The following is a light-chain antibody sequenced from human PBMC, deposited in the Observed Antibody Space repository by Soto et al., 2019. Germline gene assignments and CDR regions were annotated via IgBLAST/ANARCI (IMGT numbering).Light chain of an antibody. Sequence: DIPMIQSPSTLPASVGDRVTITCQASQSISSYLNWYQQKPGKAPKLLIYAASSLQSGVPSRFSGSGSGTDFTLTISSLQPEDFATYSCQQTYRTPLTFGGGTKVDIK. CDR2: AAS. J-gene: IGKJ4*01. CDR3: QQTYRTPLT. CDR1: QSISSY. V-gene: IGKV1-39*01.